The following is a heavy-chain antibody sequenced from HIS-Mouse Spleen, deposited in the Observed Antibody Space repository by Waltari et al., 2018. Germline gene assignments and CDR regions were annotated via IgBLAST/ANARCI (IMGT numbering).Heavy chain of an antibody. D-gene: IGHD5-18*01. V-gene: IGHV2-26*01. CDR1: GFSLSNARMG. CDR3: ARIGGDWGYSYGIYWYFDL. Sequence: QVTLKEAGHVLVKPTETLTLTCTVSGFSLSNARMGVSWIRQPPGKALEWLAHIFSNDEKSYSTSLKSRLTISKDTSKSQVVLTMTNMDPVDTATYYCARIGGDWGYSYGIYWYFDLWGRGTLVTVSS. CDR2: IFSNDEK. J-gene: IGHJ2*01.